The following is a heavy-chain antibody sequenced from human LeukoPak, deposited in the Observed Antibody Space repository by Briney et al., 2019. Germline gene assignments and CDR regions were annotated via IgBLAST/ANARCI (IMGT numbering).Heavy chain of an antibody. J-gene: IGHJ4*02. V-gene: IGHV3-23*01. CDR3: AKGGWASITMIVVVITHYFDY. CDR1: GFTFSNYA. Sequence: QLGGSLRLSCAASGFTFSNYAMNWVRQAPGKGLEWVSAISGSGGSTYYADSVKGRFTISRDNSKNTLYLQMNSLRAEDTAVYYCAKGGWASITMIVVVITHYFDYWGQGTLVTVSS. CDR2: ISGSGGST. D-gene: IGHD3-22*01.